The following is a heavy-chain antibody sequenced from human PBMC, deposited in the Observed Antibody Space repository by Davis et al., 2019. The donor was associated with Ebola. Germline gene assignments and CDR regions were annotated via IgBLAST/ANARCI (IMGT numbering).Heavy chain of an antibody. V-gene: IGHV1-69*13. Sequence: SVKVSCKASGGTFSSYAISWVRQAPGQGLEWMGGIIPIFGTANYAQKFQGRVTITADESTSTAYMELSSLRSEDTAVYYCASPRFGRYCSSTSCQRPDYYYYMDVWGKGTTVTVSS. CDR1: GGTFSSYA. CDR3: ASPRFGRYCSSTSCQRPDYYYYMDV. CDR2: IIPIFGTA. J-gene: IGHJ6*03. D-gene: IGHD2-2*01.